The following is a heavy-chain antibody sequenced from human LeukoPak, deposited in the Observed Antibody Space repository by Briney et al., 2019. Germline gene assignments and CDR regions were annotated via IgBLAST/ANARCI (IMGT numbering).Heavy chain of an antibody. CDR3: ARSSSGWPLYFDC. CDR2: INPKSGGT. Sequence: ASVKVSCKASGYTFTDYNLHWVRQAPGEGVEWMGWINPKSGGTKFAQKHQGGVTMTADTSIGTAYLELSNLKSDDTAIYYCARSSSGWPLYFDCWGQGTLVTVSS. CDR1: GYTFTDYN. V-gene: IGHV1-2*02. J-gene: IGHJ4*02. D-gene: IGHD6-19*01.